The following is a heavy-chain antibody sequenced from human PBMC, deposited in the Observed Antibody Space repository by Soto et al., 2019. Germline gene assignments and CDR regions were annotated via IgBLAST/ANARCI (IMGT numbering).Heavy chain of an antibody. V-gene: IGHV4-31*03. J-gene: IGHJ5*02. CDR1: GGSISSGGYY. CDR2: IYYSGST. Sequence: PSETLSLTCTVSGGSISSGGYYWSWIRQHPGKGLEWIGYIYYSGSTYYNPSLKSRVTISVDTSKNQFSLKLSSVTAADTAVYYCARVGLAAAGQYNWFDPWGQGTLVTVS. CDR3: ARVGLAAAGQYNWFDP. D-gene: IGHD6-13*01.